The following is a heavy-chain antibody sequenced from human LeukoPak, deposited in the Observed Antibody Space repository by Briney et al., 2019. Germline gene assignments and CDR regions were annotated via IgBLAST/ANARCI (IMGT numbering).Heavy chain of an antibody. CDR3: ARRPIITGAYGVIVFDY. D-gene: IGHD7-27*01. CDR2: INPNSGGT. Sequence: ASVKVSCKASGYTFTGYYMHWVRQAPGQGLEWMGWINPNSGGTNYAQKFQGRVTMTRDTSISTAYMELSRLRSDDTAVYYCARRPIITGAYGVIVFDYSGPGTLVTVSP. CDR1: GYTFTGYY. V-gene: IGHV1-2*02. J-gene: IGHJ4*01.